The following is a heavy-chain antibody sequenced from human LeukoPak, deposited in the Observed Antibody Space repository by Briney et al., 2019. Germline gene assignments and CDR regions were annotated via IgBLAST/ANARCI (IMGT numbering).Heavy chain of an antibody. CDR1: GYTFTGYY. CDR2: INPNSGGT. Sequence: ASGKVSCKASGYTFTGYYMHWVRQAPGQGLEWMGWINPNSGGTEYAQKFQGRVTMTRDTSISTAYMELSRLRSDDTAVYYCAGDHCSSASCYEYHYYGMDVWGQGTTATVSS. CDR3: AGDHCSSASCYEYHYYGMDV. J-gene: IGHJ6*02. V-gene: IGHV1-2*02. D-gene: IGHD2-2*01.